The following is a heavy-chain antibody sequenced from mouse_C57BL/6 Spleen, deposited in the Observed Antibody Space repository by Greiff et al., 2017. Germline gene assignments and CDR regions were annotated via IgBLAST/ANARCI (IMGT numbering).Heavy chain of an antibody. CDR3: ASEGYYDYDGGFAY. D-gene: IGHD2-4*01. J-gene: IGHJ3*01. Sequence: QVQLKQPGAELVKPGASVKMSCKASGYTFTSYWITWVKQRPGQGLEWIGDIYPGSGSTNYNEKFKSKATLTVDTSSSTAYMQLSSLTSEDSAVYYCASEGYYDYDGGFAYWGQGTLVTVSA. V-gene: IGHV1-55*01. CDR1: GYTFTSYW. CDR2: IYPGSGST.